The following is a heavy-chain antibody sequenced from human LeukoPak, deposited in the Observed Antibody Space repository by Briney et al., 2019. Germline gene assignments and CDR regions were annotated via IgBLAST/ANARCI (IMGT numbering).Heavy chain of an antibody. J-gene: IGHJ4*02. V-gene: IGHV4-39*07. CDR3: ARDFWSGREDY. D-gene: IGHD3-3*01. Sequence: SETLSLTCTVSGGSISSSSYYWGWIRQPPGKGLEWIGSIYYSGSTYYNPSLKSRVTISVDTSKNQFSLKLSSVTAADTAVYYCARDFWSGREDYWGQGTLVTVSS. CDR2: IYYSGST. CDR1: GGSISSSSYY.